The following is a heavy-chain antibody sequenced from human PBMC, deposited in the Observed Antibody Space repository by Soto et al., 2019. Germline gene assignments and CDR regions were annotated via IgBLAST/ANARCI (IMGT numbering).Heavy chain of an antibody. Sequence: QVQLVQSGAEVKKPGSSVRVSCGPSGGIFNYYAFAWVRQAPGQGLEWMGGIIPVFGMTNYAEKFQGRVTISADGLTSTVYMELSSLRFEDTAVNYCARNHRLEWDLVPTWGQGTLVTVSS. V-gene: IGHV1-69*01. CDR3: ARNHRLEWDLVPT. CDR1: GGIFNYYA. CDR2: IIPVFGMT. J-gene: IGHJ5*02. D-gene: IGHD1-26*01.